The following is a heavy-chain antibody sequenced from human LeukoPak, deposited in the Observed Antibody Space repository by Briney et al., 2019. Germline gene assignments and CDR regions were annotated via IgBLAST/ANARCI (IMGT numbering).Heavy chain of an antibody. V-gene: IGHV3-23*01. D-gene: IGHD1-26*01. CDR3: AKAYAWGADDL. CDR2: ISGSGGST. CDR1: GFTFSNYA. J-gene: IGHJ5*02. Sequence: GGSLRLSCAASGFTFSNYAMTWVRQAPGKGLEWVSAISGSGGSTYYGDSVKGRFTISRDNSKNTLYLQMNSLRAEDTAVYYCAKAYAWGADDLWGQGTLVTVSS.